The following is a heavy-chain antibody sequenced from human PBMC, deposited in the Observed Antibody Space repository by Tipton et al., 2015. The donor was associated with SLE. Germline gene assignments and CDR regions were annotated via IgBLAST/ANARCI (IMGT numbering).Heavy chain of an antibody. V-gene: IGHV4-30-4*08. D-gene: IGHD3-16*01. J-gene: IGHJ5*02. Sequence: TLSLTCTVSGASVSNGPYYWSWIRQPPGKGLEWIGYIYYSGSTYYNPSLKSRVAISLDTSKNQFSVRLKSVTAADTAVYYCARTSIYSGEKWFDPWGRGTLVTVSS. CDR3: ARTSIYSGEKWFDP. CDR1: GASVSNGPYY. CDR2: IYYSGST.